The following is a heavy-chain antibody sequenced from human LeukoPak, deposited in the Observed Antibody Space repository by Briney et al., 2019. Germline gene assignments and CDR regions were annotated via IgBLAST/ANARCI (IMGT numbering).Heavy chain of an antibody. CDR1: GGSISSYY. CDR2: IYYSGST. J-gene: IGHJ6*03. V-gene: IGHV4-59*01. CDR3: ARGRDGYNWGPGRGYYYYMDV. Sequence: SETLSLTCTVSGGSISSYYWSWIRQPPGKGLEWIGYIYYSGSTNYNPSLKSRVTISVATSKNQFSLKLSSVTAADTAVYYCARGRDGYNWGPGRGYYYYMDVWGKGTTFTVSS. D-gene: IGHD5-24*01.